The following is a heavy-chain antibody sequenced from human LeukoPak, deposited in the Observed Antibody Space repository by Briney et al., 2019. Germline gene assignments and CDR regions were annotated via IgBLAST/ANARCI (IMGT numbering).Heavy chain of an antibody. V-gene: IGHV3-11*06. CDR3: ARESSWYTIDY. J-gene: IGHJ4*02. D-gene: IGHD6-13*01. Sequence: SLKGRFTISRDNAKNSLYLQMNSLTAEDTAVYYCARESSWYTIDYWGQGTLVTVSS.